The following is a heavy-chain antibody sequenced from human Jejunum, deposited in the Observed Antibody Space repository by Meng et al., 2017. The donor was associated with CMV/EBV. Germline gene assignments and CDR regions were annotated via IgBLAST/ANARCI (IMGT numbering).Heavy chain of an antibody. CDR2: INPSDAGP. D-gene: IGHD1-26*01. CDR3: ARIRGSYPGDYYNGMDV. CDR1: FTSYY. V-gene: IGHV1-46*01. Sequence: FTSYYLHWVRQAPGQGLEWMAKINPSDAGPTYAQRFQGRLTMTRDTSTNTVYLELGSLKPEDTAVYYCARIRGSYPGDYYNGMDVWGQGTTVTVSS. J-gene: IGHJ6*02.